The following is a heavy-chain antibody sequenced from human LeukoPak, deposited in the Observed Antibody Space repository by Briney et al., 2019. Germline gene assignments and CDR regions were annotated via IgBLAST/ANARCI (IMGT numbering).Heavy chain of an antibody. V-gene: IGHV1-18*01. CDR2: ISAYNGNT. CDR1: GYTFTSYG. CDR3: ARVVAPYGDYGDYFDY. D-gene: IGHD4-17*01. Sequence: ASVKVSFTASGYTFTSYGISWVRQAPGQGLEWMGWISAYNGNTNYAQKLQGRVTMTTDTSTSTAYMELRSLRSDDTAVYYCARVVAPYGDYGDYFDYWGQGTLVTVSS. J-gene: IGHJ4*02.